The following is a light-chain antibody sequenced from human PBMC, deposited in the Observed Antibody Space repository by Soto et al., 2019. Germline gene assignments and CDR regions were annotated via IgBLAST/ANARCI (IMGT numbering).Light chain of an antibody. J-gene: IGKJ1*01. V-gene: IGKV3-20*01. CDR3: QQYHSPPWA. CDR2: GAS. CDR1: QSVTTNF. Sequence: EIVLTQSPGTLSLSPGERATLFCRASQSVTTNFLAWYQQKPGQAPRLLIYGASNRATGIPDRFSGSGSGTDFTIIISRLEPADFAVYYCQQYHSPPWAFGQGTKVEIK.